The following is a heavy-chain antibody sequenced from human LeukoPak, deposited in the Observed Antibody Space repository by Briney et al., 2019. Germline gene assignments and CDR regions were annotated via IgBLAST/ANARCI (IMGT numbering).Heavy chain of an antibody. V-gene: IGHV3-74*01. D-gene: IGHD3-3*01. J-gene: IGHJ4*02. Sequence: PGGSLRLSCAASGFTFSSYWMHWVRQAPGEGLVWVSRINSDGSSTSYADSVKGRFTISRDNAKNTLYLQMNSLRAEDTAVYYCARDLERYDFWSGDLGYWGQGTLVTVSS. CDR3: ARDLERYDFWSGDLGY. CDR1: GFTFSSYW. CDR2: INSDGSST.